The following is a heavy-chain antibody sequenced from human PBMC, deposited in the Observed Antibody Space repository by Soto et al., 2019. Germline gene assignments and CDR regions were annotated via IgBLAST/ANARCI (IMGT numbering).Heavy chain of an antibody. Sequence: QVQLVQSGAEVKKPGASVKLSCKASGYTFSNYAVQWVRQAPGQSLEWMGWIHAGNGDTKYSQKFHDRVTITRDTPASTSYMELSSLRSADTAIYYCARVPRYTSDIVQVPAVMFEDWFVPWGPGTLVTVSS. CDR2: IHAGNGDT. CDR3: ARVPRYTSDIVQVPAVMFEDWFVP. CDR1: GYTFSNYA. V-gene: IGHV1-3*01. D-gene: IGHD2-2*01. J-gene: IGHJ5*02.